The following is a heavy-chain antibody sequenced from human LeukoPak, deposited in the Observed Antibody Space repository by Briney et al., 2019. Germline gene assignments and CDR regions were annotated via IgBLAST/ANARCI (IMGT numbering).Heavy chain of an antibody. D-gene: IGHD3-9*01. CDR3: AREGPNYDILTGYRSRYYYYGMDV. V-gene: IGHV3-7*01. Sequence: GGSLRLSCAASGFTFSSYWMSWVRQAPGKGLEWVANIKQDGSEKYYVDSVKGRFTISRDNAKNSLYLQMNSLRAEDTAVYYCAREGPNYDILTGYRSRYYYYGMDVWGQGTTVTVSS. J-gene: IGHJ6*02. CDR2: IKQDGSEK. CDR1: GFTFSSYW.